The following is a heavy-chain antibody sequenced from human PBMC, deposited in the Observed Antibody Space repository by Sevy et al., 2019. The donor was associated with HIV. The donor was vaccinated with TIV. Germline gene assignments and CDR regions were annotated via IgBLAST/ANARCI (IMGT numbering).Heavy chain of an antibody. CDR3: ARGLGGNGPGPDDAFDI. J-gene: IGHJ3*02. Sequence: GGSLRLSCAASGFTFSRYDMHWVRQVTGKGLEWVAAIGTLHDTFYADSVKGRFTISRDSATKSLFLQMNSLRVGDTAVYYCARGLGGNGPGPDDAFDIWGQGTMVTVSS. CDR2: IGTLHDT. CDR1: GFTFSRYD. D-gene: IGHD3-10*01. V-gene: IGHV3-13*01.